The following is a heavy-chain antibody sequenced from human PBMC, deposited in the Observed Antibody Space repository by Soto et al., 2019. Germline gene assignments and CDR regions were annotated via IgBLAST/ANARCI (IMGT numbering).Heavy chain of an antibody. CDR2: IYYNGST. Sequence: SETLSVTRSVAGGSVSSDNYYWSWIRQPPGKGLEWIGYIYYNGSTNYNPSLKSRVTISVDTSKNQFSLKLSSVTAADTAVYYCARYNWKNRGQIDYWGQGTLVTVSS. CDR3: ARYNWKNRGQIDY. J-gene: IGHJ4*02. CDR1: GGSVSSDNYY. V-gene: IGHV4-61*01. D-gene: IGHD1-20*01.